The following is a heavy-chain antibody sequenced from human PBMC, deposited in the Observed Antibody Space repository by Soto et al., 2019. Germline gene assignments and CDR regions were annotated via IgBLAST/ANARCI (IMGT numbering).Heavy chain of an antibody. V-gene: IGHV1-8*01. Sequence: QVQLVQSGAEVKKPGASVKVSCKASGYTFTSYDINWVRQATGQGLEWMGWMNPNSGNTGYAQKCQGRVTMTRNTSRSTAYMELSSLRYEETDVYYCAREKTSYGMDGWGQGTTVNVSS. CDR3: AREKTSYGMDG. CDR1: GYTFTSYD. CDR2: MNPNSGNT. J-gene: IGHJ6*02.